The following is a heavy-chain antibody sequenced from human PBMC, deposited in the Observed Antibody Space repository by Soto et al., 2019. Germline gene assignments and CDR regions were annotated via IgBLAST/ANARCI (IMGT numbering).Heavy chain of an antibody. CDR3: ARRLYRTSMDV. D-gene: IGHD1-7*01. CDR1: GYSFTSHW. J-gene: IGHJ6*02. V-gene: IGHV5-51*01. CDR2: IYPDDSDT. Sequence: GESLKISCKGFGYSFTSHWIGWVRQMPGKGLEWMGIIYPDDSDTRYSPSFQGQVTISVDKSINTAYLQWSSLKASDTAMYYCARRLYRTSMDVWGQGTTVTVSS.